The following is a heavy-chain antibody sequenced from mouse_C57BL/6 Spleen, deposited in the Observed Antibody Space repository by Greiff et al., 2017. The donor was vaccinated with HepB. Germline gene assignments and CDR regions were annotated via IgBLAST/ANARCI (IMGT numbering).Heavy chain of an antibody. CDR1: GYTFTSYW. D-gene: IGHD1-1*01. J-gene: IGHJ4*01. Sequence: QFQLQQPGAELVKPGASVKMSCKASGYTFTSYWITWVKQRPGQGLEWIGDIYPGSGSTNYNEKFKSKATLTVDTSSSTAYMQLSSLTSEDSAVYYCAREIRKSDAMDYWGQGTSVTVSS. V-gene: IGHV1-55*01. CDR2: IYPGSGST. CDR3: AREIRKSDAMDY.